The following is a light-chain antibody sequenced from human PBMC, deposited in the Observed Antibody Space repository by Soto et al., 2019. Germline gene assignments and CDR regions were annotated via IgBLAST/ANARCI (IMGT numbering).Light chain of an antibody. CDR3: QQSYSTPLT. CDR1: QSISSY. V-gene: IGKV1-39*01. CDR2: AAS. Sequence: DIQMTQSPSSLSASVGDRVTITCRASQSISSYLNWYQQKPGKAPKLLIYAASSLQRVVTSRFSGSGSGTYFTLTISSLQPEDFATYYCQQSYSTPLTFGGGTKVEIK. J-gene: IGKJ4*01.